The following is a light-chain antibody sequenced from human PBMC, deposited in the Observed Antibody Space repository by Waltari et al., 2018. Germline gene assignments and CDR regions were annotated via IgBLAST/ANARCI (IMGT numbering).Light chain of an antibody. CDR1: QTVTTYY. Sequence: EIVLTQSPGTLSLSPRERATLPCRASQTVTTYYLAWYQQKPGQAPKLLIFGASGRATGVPDRFSCSGSGTDFTLTISRLEPDDFAVYYCQQYGTSPLTFGGGTKVEIK. CDR3: QQYGTSPLT. V-gene: IGKV3-20*01. CDR2: GAS. J-gene: IGKJ4*01.